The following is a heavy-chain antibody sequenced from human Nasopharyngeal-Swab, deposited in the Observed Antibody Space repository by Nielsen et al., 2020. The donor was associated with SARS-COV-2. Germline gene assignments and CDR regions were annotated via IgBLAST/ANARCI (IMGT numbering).Heavy chain of an antibody. Sequence: ASVKVSCKASGYTFTSYCISWVRQAPGQGLEWMGWISAYNGNTNYAQKLQGRVTMTTDPSTSTAYMELRSLRSDGTAVYYCARDAEWLRFLAGGYMDVWGKGTTVTVSS. CDR2: ISAYNGNT. CDR1: GYTFTSYC. V-gene: IGHV1-18*04. J-gene: IGHJ6*03. D-gene: IGHD5-12*01. CDR3: ARDAEWLRFLAGGYMDV.